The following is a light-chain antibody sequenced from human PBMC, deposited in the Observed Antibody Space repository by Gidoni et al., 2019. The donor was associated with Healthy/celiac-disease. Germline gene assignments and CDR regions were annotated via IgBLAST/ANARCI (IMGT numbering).Light chain of an antibody. Sequence: QSALTQPASVSGAPGQAITISCTGTSSDVGGYNYVSWYQQQPGKAPKLMSYEVSNRPSGVSNRFSGSKSGNTASLTISGLQAEDEADYYCSSYTSSLPVVFGGGTKLPVL. CDR3: SSYTSSLPVV. J-gene: IGLJ2*01. CDR1: SSDVGGYNY. V-gene: IGLV2-14*01. CDR2: EVS.